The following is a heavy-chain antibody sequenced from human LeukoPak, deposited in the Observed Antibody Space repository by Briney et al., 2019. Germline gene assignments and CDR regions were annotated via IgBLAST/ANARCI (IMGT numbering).Heavy chain of an antibody. CDR2: IYTSGGT. CDR1: GGSIGSYY. CDR3: ARLNNWGYY. D-gene: IGHD7-27*01. V-gene: IGHV4-4*07. J-gene: IGHJ4*02. Sequence: SETLSLTCTVSGGSIGSYYWSWIRQPAGKGLEWIGRIYTSGGTVYNPSLKSRVTISVDTSKNQFSLKLNSVTAADTAIYYCARLNNWGYYWGQGTLVTVSS.